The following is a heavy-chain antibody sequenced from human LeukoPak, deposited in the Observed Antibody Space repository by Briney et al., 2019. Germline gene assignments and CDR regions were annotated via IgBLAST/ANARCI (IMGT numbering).Heavy chain of an antibody. J-gene: IGHJ4*02. V-gene: IGHV1-2*02. CDR3: AMPNWNFSGRHFDY. CDR1: GYTFTSYG. D-gene: IGHD1-7*01. CDR2: INPNSGGT. Sequence: ASVKVSCKASGYTFTSYGISWVRQAPGQGLEWMGWINPNSGGTNYAQKFQGRVTMTRDTSISTAYMELSRLRSDDTAVYYCAMPNWNFSGRHFDYWGQGTLVTVSS.